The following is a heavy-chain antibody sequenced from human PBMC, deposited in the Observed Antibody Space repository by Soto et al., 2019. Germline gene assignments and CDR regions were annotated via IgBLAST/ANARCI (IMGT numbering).Heavy chain of an antibody. CDR2: ISGYNGDT. J-gene: IGHJ6*02. V-gene: IGHV1-18*03. Sequence: QGHLVQSGAEVKKPGASVKVSCKTSAYTFTRYGISWVRQAPGQGLEWMGWISGYNGDTNYAQNLQDRVTMTIDTSTTTAYMELRSLTSDDMAVYYCAKNGQPPYYYYGLDVWGQGTTVTVSS. D-gene: IGHD2-8*01. CDR1: AYTFTRYG. CDR3: AKNGQPPYYYYGLDV.